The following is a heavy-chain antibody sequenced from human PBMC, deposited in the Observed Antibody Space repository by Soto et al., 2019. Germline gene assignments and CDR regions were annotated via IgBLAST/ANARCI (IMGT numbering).Heavy chain of an antibody. CDR2: ISWNSGSI. V-gene: IGHV3-9*01. J-gene: IGHJ3*02. CDR3: AKDTQPGYCSGGSCLHAFDI. CDR1: GFTFDDYA. Sequence: PGGSLRLSCAASGFTFDDYAMHWVRQAPGKGLEWVSGISWNSGSIGYADSVKGRFTTSRDNAKNSLYLQMNSLRAEDTALYYCAKDTQPGYCSGGSCLHAFDILGQGTMVT. D-gene: IGHD2-15*01.